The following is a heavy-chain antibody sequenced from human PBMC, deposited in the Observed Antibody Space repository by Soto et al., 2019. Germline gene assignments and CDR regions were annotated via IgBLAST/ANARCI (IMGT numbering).Heavy chain of an antibody. CDR1: GYTFTGYY. V-gene: IGHV1-2*02. J-gene: IGHJ4*02. Sequence: QVQLVQSGAEVKKPGASVKVSCKASGYTFTGYYMHWVRQAPGQGLEWMGWINPNSGGTNHAQKFQGRVTMTRDTSISTAYMELSRLRCNDTAVYYCARGIPVTRATTREFGFWRQGTLVTVSS. D-gene: IGHD4-17*01. CDR3: ARGIPVTRATTREFGF. CDR2: INPNSGGT.